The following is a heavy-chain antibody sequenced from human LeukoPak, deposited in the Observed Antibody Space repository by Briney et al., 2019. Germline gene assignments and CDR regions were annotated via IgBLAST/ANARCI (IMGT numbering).Heavy chain of an antibody. J-gene: IGHJ3*02. CDR3: VRGRIAAAGTDFDI. V-gene: IGHV4-34*01. CDR2: INHSGST. Sequence: SETLSLTCAVYGGSFSGYYWSWIRQPPGKGLEWIGEINHSGSTNYNPSLKSRVTISVDTSKNQFSLKLSSVTAADTAVYYCVRGRIAAAGTDFDIWGQGTMVTVSS. D-gene: IGHD6-13*01. CDR1: GGSFSGYY.